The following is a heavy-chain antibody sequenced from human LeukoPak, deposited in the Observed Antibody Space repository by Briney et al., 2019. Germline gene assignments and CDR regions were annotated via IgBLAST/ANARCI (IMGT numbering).Heavy chain of an antibody. J-gene: IGHJ4*02. CDR1: DGSISSYY. D-gene: IGHD3-22*01. CDR3: ARASPWLLPGY. V-gene: IGHV4-59*01. Sequence: SDTLSLTCAFSDGSISSYYWSWVRQPAGKGLEWIGHIYDTGNTNYNPSLESRVTISVDTSKNHSSLRLTSVTAADTAVYFCARASPWLLPGYWGQGTLVTVSS. CDR2: IYDTGNT.